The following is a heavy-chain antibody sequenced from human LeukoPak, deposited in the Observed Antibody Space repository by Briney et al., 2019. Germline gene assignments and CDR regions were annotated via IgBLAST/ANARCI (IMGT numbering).Heavy chain of an antibody. D-gene: IGHD2-15*01. CDR1: GYIFTGYY. Sequence: ASVKVSCKASGYIFTGYYIHWVRQAPGQGLEWMGRINPNSGGTNYAQKFQGRVTMTRDTSISTAYMELSNLITDDTAVYYCCRDRGSCLDAFDIWGQGTMVTVSS. V-gene: IGHV1-2*06. CDR2: INPNSGGT. J-gene: IGHJ3*02. CDR3: CRDRGSCLDAFDI.